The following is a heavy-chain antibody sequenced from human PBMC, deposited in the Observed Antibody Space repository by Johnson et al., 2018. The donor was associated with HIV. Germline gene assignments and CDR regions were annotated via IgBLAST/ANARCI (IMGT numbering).Heavy chain of an antibody. J-gene: IGHJ3*02. V-gene: IGHV3-66*01. CDR3: AKDRNWGRLFDAFDM. D-gene: IGHD7-27*01. CDR2: IYSSGST. CDR1: GFTSDDYG. Sequence: VQLVESGGGLLQPGRSLRPSFAASGFTSDDYGLSWVRQAPGKGLEWVPVIYSSGSTYYVDSAKGRFTFSRDNSTNTVYLQMNSLRAEDTAVYYCAKDRNWGRLFDAFDMWGQGTMVTVTS.